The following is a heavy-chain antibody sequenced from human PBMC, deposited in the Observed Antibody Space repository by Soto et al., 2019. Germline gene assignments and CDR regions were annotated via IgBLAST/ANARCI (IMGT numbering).Heavy chain of an antibody. CDR2: INYSGTT. V-gene: IGHV4-39*01. J-gene: IGHJ3*02. CDR3: ARLLGLGSYGPYDAFDI. Sequence: QLQLQESGPGLVKPSETLALTCTVSGGSIPTSSSYWSWIRQPPGKGLEWIGSINYSGTTYYNPSLKSRVSMSVDTSNNKISLKLSSVTAADTALYYCARLLGLGSYGPYDAFDIWGQGTMVTVSS. D-gene: IGHD5-18*01. CDR1: GGSIPTSSSY.